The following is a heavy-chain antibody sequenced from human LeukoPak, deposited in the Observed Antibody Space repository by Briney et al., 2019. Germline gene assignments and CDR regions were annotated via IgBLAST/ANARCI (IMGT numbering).Heavy chain of an antibody. CDR3: ARLTSFHYFDY. D-gene: IGHD3-3*01. J-gene: IGHJ4*02. V-gene: IGHV4-39*01. Sequence: SETLSLTCTVSGGSISSSSYYWGWIRQPPGKGLEWIGSIYYSGSTYYNPSLKSRVTISVDTSKNQLYLKLSSVTAADTAVYYCARLTSFHYFDYWGQGTLVTV. CDR1: GGSISSSSYY. CDR2: IYYSGST.